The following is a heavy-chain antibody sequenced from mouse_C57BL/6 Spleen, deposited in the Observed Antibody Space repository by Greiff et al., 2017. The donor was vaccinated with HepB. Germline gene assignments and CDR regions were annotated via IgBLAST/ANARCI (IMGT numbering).Heavy chain of an antibody. J-gene: IGHJ4*01. D-gene: IGHD1-1*01. CDR1: GFTFSDYG. Sequence: EVNLVESGGGLVKPGGSLKLSCAASGFTFSDYGMHWVRQAPEKGLEWVAYISSGSSTIYYADTVKGRITISRDNAKNTLFLQMTSLRSEDTAMYYCARTTVVARYAMDYWGQGTSVTVSS. CDR3: ARTTVVARYAMDY. CDR2: ISSGSSTI. V-gene: IGHV5-17*01.